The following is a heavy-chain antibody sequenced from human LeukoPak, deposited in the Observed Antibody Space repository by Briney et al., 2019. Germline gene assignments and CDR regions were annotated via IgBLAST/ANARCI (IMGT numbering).Heavy chain of an antibody. D-gene: IGHD3-10*01. J-gene: IGHJ4*02. CDR2: IESKTDGGTT. CDR1: GFSFSDAW. Sequence: GGSLRLSCAASGFSFSDAWMSWVRQIPGKGLEWVGRIESKTDGGTTDYAAPVKGRFTISRDDSTNTLYLQIDSLKSEDTAVYYCTTYGSGRKFDYWGQGILVTVSS. V-gene: IGHV3-15*04. CDR3: TTYGSGRKFDY.